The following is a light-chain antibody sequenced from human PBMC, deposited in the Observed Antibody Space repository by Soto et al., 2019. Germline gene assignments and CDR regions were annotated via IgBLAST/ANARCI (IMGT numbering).Light chain of an antibody. V-gene: IGKV3-15*01. CDR3: QQYNNWPAVT. J-gene: IGKJ4*01. Sequence: NVMTQSPATLSVSPGERATLSCRASQSVSSSLAWYQQKPGRAPRLLIFGASTRATDIPARFSGSGSGTEFTLTISSLQSEDFAVYYCQQYNNWPAVTFGGGTKVDIK. CDR2: GAS. CDR1: QSVSSS.